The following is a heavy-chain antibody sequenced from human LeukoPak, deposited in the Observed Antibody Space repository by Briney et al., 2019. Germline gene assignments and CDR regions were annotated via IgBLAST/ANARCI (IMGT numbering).Heavy chain of an antibody. Sequence: GGSLRLSRAASGFTFSSYDMNWVRQAPGKGLEWVSYISSSGTTIYYADSVKGRFTISRDNAKNSLYLQMNSLRAEDTAVYYCARVPGYSSSWSRFDPWGQGTLVTVSS. D-gene: IGHD6-13*01. J-gene: IGHJ5*02. CDR2: ISSSGTTI. CDR3: ARVPGYSSSWSRFDP. V-gene: IGHV3-48*03. CDR1: GFTFSSYD.